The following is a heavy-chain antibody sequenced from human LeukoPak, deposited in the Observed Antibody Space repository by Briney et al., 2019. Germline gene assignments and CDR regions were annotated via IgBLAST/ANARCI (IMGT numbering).Heavy chain of an antibody. J-gene: IGHJ3*02. V-gene: IGHV1-18*01. Sequence: ASVKVSCKASGYTFTSYGISWVRQAPGQGLEWMGWISAYNGNTNYAQKLQGRVTMTTDTSTSTAYMELRSLRSDDTAVYYCARGPINVQQLVDDAFDIWGQGTMVTVSS. D-gene: IGHD6-13*01. CDR1: GYTFTSYG. CDR2: ISAYNGNT. CDR3: ARGPINVQQLVDDAFDI.